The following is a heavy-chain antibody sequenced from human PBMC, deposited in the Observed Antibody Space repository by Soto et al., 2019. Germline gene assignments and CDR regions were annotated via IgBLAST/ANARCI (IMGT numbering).Heavy chain of an antibody. D-gene: IGHD3-10*01. CDR1: GYTFIYFW. V-gene: IGHV5-51*01. Sequence: PGESLKISCQASGYTFIYFWVAWVRQVPGKGLEWMGVIYTGASDIRYSPSFEGHVTISADMSTNIAYLQWSSLVAADTAISYCARQGTSRGSDYASFDFRLPGTLVTVSA. CDR3: ARQGTSRGSDYASFDF. CDR2: IYTGASDI. J-gene: IGHJ4*02.